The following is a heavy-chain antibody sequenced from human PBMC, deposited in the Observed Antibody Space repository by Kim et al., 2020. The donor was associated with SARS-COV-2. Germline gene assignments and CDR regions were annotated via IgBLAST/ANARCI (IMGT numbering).Heavy chain of an antibody. V-gene: IGHV4-34*01. CDR1: GGSFSGYY. D-gene: IGHD2-2*01. J-gene: IGHJ6*03. Sequence: SETLSLTCAVYGGSFSGYYWSWIRQPPGKGLEWIGEINHSGSTNYNPSLKSRVTISVDTSKNQFSLKLSSVTAADTAVYYCARGRVLVVPHYYYYYMDV. CDR3: ARGRVLVVPHYYYYYMDV. CDR2: INHSGST.